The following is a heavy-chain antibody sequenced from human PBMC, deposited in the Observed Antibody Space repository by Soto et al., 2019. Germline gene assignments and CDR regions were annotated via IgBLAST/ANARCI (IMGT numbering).Heavy chain of an antibody. Sequence: QITLKESGPTLVKPTQTLTLTCTFSGFSLSTSGVGVGWIRQPPGKALEWLALIYWDDDKRYSPSLKSRLTITKDTSKNPVVLTMTNMDPVDTATYYCAHSFLTTWLVRGSGWFDPWGQGTLVTVSS. J-gene: IGHJ5*02. D-gene: IGHD6-19*01. CDR3: AHSFLTTWLVRGSGWFDP. V-gene: IGHV2-5*02. CDR2: IYWDDDK. CDR1: GFSLSTSGVG.